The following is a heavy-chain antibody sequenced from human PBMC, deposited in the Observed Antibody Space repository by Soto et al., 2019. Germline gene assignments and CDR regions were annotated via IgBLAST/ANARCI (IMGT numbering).Heavy chain of an antibody. CDR3: ARGPYYDLIWNYYYMDV. CDR2: IYYSGST. V-gene: IGHV4-59*08. J-gene: IGHJ6*03. CDR1: GGSIGGHY. D-gene: IGHD3-16*01. Sequence: QVQLQESGPGLVKPSETLSLNCSVSGGSIGGHYWSWVRQTPGKGLEWIGYIYYSGSTNYNPSLRSRVTISVDTTKNHFSLRLTSVTAADTAVYYCARGPYYDLIWNYYYMDVWGKGTTVTVSS.